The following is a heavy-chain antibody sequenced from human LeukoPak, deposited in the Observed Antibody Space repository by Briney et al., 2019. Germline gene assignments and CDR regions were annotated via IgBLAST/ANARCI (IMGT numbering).Heavy chain of an antibody. V-gene: IGHV1-46*01. CDR1: GYTFTSYY. J-gene: IGHJ4*02. Sequence: ASVKFSCKASGYTFTSYYMHWVRQAPGQGLEWMGIINPSGGSTSYAQKFQGRVTMTRDTSTSTVYMELSSLRSEDTAVYYCAREEYYYDSSGYNPTPFDYWGQGTLVTVSS. D-gene: IGHD3-22*01. CDR2: INPSGGST. CDR3: AREEYYYDSSGYNPTPFDY.